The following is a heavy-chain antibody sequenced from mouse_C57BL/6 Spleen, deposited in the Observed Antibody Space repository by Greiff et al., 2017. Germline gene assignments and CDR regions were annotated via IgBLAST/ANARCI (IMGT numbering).Heavy chain of an antibody. J-gene: IGHJ3*01. V-gene: IGHV5-12*01. CDR2: ISNGGGST. Sequence: EVQLVESGGGLVQPGGSLKLSCAASGFTFSDYYMYWVRQTPEKRLEWVAYISNGGGSTYYPDTVKGRFTISRDNAKNTLYLQMSRLKSEDTAMYYCARQFFAYWGQGTLVTVSA. CDR1: GFTFSDYY. CDR3: ARQFFAY.